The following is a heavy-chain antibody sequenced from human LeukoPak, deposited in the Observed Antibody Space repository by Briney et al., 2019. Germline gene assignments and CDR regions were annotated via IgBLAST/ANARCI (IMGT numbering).Heavy chain of an antibody. CDR2: ISYDGSNE. V-gene: IGHV3-30*03. J-gene: IGHJ4*02. Sequence: GGSLRLSCAASGFTFSSYGMHWVRQAPGKGLEWVAVISYDGSNEYYADSVKGRFTISRDNAKNSLYLQINSLRAEDTAVYYCARGAYYYEDWGQGTLVTVSS. CDR3: ARGAYYYED. D-gene: IGHD3-22*01. CDR1: GFTFSSYG.